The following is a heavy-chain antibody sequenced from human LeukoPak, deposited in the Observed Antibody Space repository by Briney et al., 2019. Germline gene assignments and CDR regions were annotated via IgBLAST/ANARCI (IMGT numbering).Heavy chain of an antibody. V-gene: IGHV3-11*04. Sequence: GGSLRLSCAASGFTFSDYYMSWIRQAPGKGLEWVSYISSSGSTIYYADSVKGRFTISRDNAKNSVHLQMNSLRAEDTAVYYCARSVFSGVVAAQHEFDDWGQGTLVTVSS. D-gene: IGHD2-15*01. CDR2: ISSSGSTI. CDR3: ARSVFSGVVAAQHEFDD. J-gene: IGHJ4*02. CDR1: GFTFSDYY.